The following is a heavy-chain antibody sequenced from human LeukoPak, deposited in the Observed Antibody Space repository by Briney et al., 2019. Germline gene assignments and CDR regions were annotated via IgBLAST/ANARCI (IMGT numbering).Heavy chain of an antibody. CDR2: ISSSSSYT. J-gene: IGHJ4*02. CDR1: GIPFSDYY. D-gene: IGHD6-13*01. V-gene: IGHV3-11*03. CDR3: AGTAADF. Sequence: GGALRLSCVVSGIPFSDYYMNWIRQAPGKGLEWISYISSSSSYTDYADSVKGRFTISRDNAKSALYLQLNSPRLEDTAVYCAAGTAADFWGQGTLVTVSS.